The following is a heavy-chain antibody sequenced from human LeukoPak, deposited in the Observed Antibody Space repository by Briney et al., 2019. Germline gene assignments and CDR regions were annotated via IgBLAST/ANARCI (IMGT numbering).Heavy chain of an antibody. J-gene: IGHJ4*02. CDR2: ISAYNGNT. CDR3: ARDSGNMITFGGVIAQLDY. Sequence: ASVKVSCKASGYTFTSYGISWVRQAPGQGLEWMGWISAYNGNTNYAQKLQGRVTITRDTSASTAYMELSSLRSEDMAVYYCARDSGNMITFGGVIAQLDYWGQGTLVTVSS. V-gene: IGHV1-18*03. CDR1: GYTFTSYG. D-gene: IGHD3-16*02.